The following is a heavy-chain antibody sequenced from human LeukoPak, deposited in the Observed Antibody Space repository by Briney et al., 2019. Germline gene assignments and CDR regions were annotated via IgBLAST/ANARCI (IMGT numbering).Heavy chain of an antibody. V-gene: IGHV1-2*02. CDR3: ARGYYGSGSYFGY. Sequence: ASVKVSCKASGYTFTGYYMHWVRQAPGQGLEWMGWINPNSGGTNYAQKFQGRVTIARDTSASTAYMELSSLRSEDTAVYYCARGYYGSGSYFGYWGQGTLVTVSS. D-gene: IGHD3-10*01. CDR2: INPNSGGT. CDR1: GYTFTGYY. J-gene: IGHJ4*02.